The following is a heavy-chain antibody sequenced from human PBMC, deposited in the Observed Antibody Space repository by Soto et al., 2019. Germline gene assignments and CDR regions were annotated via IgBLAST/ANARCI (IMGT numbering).Heavy chain of an antibody. Sequence: GGSLRLSCAASGFTFSSYGMHWVRQAPGKGLEWVAVISYDGSNKYYADSVKGRFTISRDNSKNTLYLQMNSLIAEDTAVYYCAREGTAMVLAYWGQGTLVTVSS. CDR2: ISYDGSNK. J-gene: IGHJ4*02. D-gene: IGHD5-18*01. CDR3: AREGTAMVLAY. CDR1: GFTFSSYG. V-gene: IGHV3-30*03.